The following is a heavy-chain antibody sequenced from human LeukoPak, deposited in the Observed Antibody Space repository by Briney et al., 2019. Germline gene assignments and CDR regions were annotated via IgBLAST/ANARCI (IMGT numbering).Heavy chain of an antibody. CDR3: AKAGLVGAYRD. J-gene: IGHJ4*02. D-gene: IGHD1-26*01. CDR2: ISYDGSNK. CDR1: GFTFSSYA. Sequence: GGSLRLSCAASGFTFSSYAMHWVRQAPGKGLEWVAVISYDGSNKYYADSVKGRFTISRDNSKNTLYLQMNSLRAEDTAVYYCAKAGLVGAYRDWGQGTLVTVSS. V-gene: IGHV3-30*04.